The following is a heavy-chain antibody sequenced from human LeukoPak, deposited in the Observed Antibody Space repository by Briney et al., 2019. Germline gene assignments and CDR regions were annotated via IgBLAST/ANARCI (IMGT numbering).Heavy chain of an antibody. V-gene: IGHV4-34*01. Sequence: SETLPLTCAVYGGSFSGYYWSWIRQPPGKGLEWIGEINHSGSTNYNPSLKSRVTISVDTSKNQFSLKLSSVTAADTAVYYCASHVVVVAATQYNWFDPWGQGTLVTVSS. CDR3: ASHVVVVAATQYNWFDP. J-gene: IGHJ5*02. CDR2: INHSGST. D-gene: IGHD2-15*01. CDR1: GGSFSGYY.